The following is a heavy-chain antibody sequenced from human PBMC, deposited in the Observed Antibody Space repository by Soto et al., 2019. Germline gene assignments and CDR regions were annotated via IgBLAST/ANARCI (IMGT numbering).Heavy chain of an antibody. J-gene: IGHJ6*02. D-gene: IGHD2-2*01. V-gene: IGHV1-69*01. CDR2: IIPIFGTA. Sequence: QVQLVQSGAEVKKPGSSVKVSCKASGGTFSSYAISWVRQAPGQGLEWMGGIIPIFGTANYAQKFQGRVTITADESTSTAYMELSSLRSEDTAVYYCARDGDCSSTGCSRNYYYGMDVWGQGTTVTVSS. CDR1: GGTFSSYA. CDR3: ARDGDCSSTGCSRNYYYGMDV.